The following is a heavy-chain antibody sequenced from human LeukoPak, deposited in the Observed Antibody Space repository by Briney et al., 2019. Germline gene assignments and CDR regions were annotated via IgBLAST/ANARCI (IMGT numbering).Heavy chain of an antibody. CDR3: ARDAKHYVYRPQFGY. Sequence: GGSLRLSCAASGFTFSSYAMHWVRQAPGKGLEWVAVISYDGSNKYYADSVKGRFTISRDNSKNTLYLQMNSLRAEDTAVYYCARDAKHYVYRPQFGYWGQGTLVTVSS. J-gene: IGHJ4*02. D-gene: IGHD3-16*01. CDR2: ISYDGSNK. V-gene: IGHV3-30-3*01. CDR1: GFTFSSYA.